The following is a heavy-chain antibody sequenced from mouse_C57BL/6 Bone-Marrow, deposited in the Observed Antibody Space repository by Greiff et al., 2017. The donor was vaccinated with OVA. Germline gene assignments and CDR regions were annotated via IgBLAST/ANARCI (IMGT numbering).Heavy chain of an antibody. D-gene: IGHD1-1*01. J-gene: IGHJ1*03. CDR1: GFTFSDYY. CDR3: TSTRTTVPYWYFDV. CDR2: ISHGGGST. Sequence: EVKLVESGGGLVQPGGSLKLSCAASGFTFSDYYMYWVRQTPEKRLEWVAYISHGGGSTSYPDTVQGRVTISRDNAKNTLYLQMSRLKSEDTAMYYCTSTRTTVPYWYFDVWGTGTTVTVTS. V-gene: IGHV5-12*01.